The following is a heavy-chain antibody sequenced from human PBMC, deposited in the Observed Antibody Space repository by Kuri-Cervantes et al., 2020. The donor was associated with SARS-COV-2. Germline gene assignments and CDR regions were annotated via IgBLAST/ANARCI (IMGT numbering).Heavy chain of an antibody. D-gene: IGHD5-18*01. CDR3: GPPRGYSYGYISFGAIDY. J-gene: IGHJ4*02. V-gene: IGHV3-30*02. Sequence: GGSLRLSCAASGFTFSSYGMHWVRQAPGKGLEWVAFIRYDGSNKYYADSVKGRFTISRDNSKNTLYLQMNSLRAEDTAVYYCGPPRGYSYGYISFGAIDYWGQGTLVTVSS. CDR2: IRYDGSNK. CDR1: GFTFSSYG.